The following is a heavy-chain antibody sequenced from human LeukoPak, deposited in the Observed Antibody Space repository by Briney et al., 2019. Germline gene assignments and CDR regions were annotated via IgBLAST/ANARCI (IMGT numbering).Heavy chain of an antibody. J-gene: IGHJ6*03. V-gene: IGHV1-18*01. CDR3: ARDLSTISLDMDV. D-gene: IGHD3-3*01. Sequence: ASVKVSCKASDYTFITYEITWVRQAPGQGLEWMGWINPYNGNTDYAQKLQGRVTMTTDTSTSTAYMELRSLRSDDTAVYYCARDLSTISLDMDVWGKGTTVTVSS. CDR2: INPYNGNT. CDR1: DYTFITYE.